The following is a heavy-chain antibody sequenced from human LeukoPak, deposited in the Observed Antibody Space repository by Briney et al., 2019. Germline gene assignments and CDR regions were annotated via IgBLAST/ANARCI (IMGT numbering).Heavy chain of an antibody. CDR3: ARHRGRQSGFDY. CDR2: IYISGST. V-gene: IGHV4-61*02. J-gene: IGHJ4*02. D-gene: IGHD5-24*01. CDR1: GGSISSGSYY. Sequence: PSQTLSLTCTVSGGSISSGSYYWSWIRQPAGKGLEWIGRIYISGSTSYNPSLKSRVTISVDTSKNQFSLKLSSVTAADTAVYYCARHRGRQSGFDYWGQGTLVTVSS.